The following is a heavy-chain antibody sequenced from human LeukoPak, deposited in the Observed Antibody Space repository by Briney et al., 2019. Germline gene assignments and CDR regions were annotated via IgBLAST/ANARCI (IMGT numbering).Heavy chain of an antibody. CDR1: GGSISSYF. V-gene: IGHV4-4*07. D-gene: IGHD3-3*02. CDR3: ARSLPFLEWLLDYYYYMDV. J-gene: IGHJ6*03. Sequence: SETLSLTCSVSGGSISSYFWSWIRQPAGKGLERIGRIYTSGSTNYNPSLKSRVTMSVDTSKNQFSLKLSSVTAADTAVYYCARSLPFLEWLLDYYYYMDVWGKGTTVTVSS. CDR2: IYTSGST.